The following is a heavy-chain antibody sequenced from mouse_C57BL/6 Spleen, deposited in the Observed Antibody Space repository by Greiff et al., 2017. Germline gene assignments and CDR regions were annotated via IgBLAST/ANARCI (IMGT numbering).Heavy chain of an antibody. CDR3: ARDGGTGHYFDY. CDR1: GFTFSSYA. CDR2: ISDGGSYT. J-gene: IGHJ2*01. Sequence: EVMLVESGGGLVKPGGSLKLSCAASGFTFSSYAMSWVRQTPEKRLEWVATISDGGSYTYYPDNVKGRFTISRDNAKNNLYLQMRHLKSEDTAMYCCARDGGTGHYFDYWGQGTTLTVSS. V-gene: IGHV5-4*01.